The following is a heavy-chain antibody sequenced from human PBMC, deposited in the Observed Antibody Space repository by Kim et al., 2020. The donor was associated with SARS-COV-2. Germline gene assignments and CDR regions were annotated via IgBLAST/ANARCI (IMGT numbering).Heavy chain of an antibody. CDR2: IDYSGTT. CDR3: ARQTRVGASYANWYFDL. Sequence: SATLSLTCSVSGGSISSYSYYWGWIRQTPGKGLQYLGSIDYSGTTYYNSSLQSRVTISLDSSRTQVSLKLNSVTAADKAVYYCARQTRVGASYANWYFDL. J-gene: IGHJ2*01. D-gene: IGHD1-26*01. CDR1: GGSISSYSYY. V-gene: IGHV4-39*01.